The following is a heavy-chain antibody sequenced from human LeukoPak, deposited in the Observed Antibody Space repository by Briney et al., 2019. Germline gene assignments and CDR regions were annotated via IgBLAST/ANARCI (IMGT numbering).Heavy chain of an antibody. D-gene: IGHD2/OR15-2a*01. CDR2: ISSNGGST. V-gene: IGHV3-64*01. CDR1: GLTFSSYA. CDR3: ARDLYGIKSLGYYFDY. Sequence: GGSLRLSCAASGLTFSSYAMHWVRQAPGKGLEYVSAISSNGGSTYYANSAKGRFTISRDNSKNTPYLQMGSLRAEDMAVYHCARDLYGIKSLGYYFDYWGQGTLVTVSS. J-gene: IGHJ4*02.